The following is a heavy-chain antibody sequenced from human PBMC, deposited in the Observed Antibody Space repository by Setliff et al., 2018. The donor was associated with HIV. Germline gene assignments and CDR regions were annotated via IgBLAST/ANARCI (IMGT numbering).Heavy chain of an antibody. CDR3: ARDHHSGRGSNFPWYSEL. V-gene: IGHV1-18*01. CDR2: ITSYNGNT. J-gene: IGHJ2*01. CDR1: GYTFSNYG. Sequence: ASVKVSCKASGYTFSNYGITWVRQAPGQGLEWMGWITSYNGNTNYAKKFKGRVTMTTDTSTSIAYMELKSLRSEDTAVYYCARDHHSGRGSNFPWYSELWGRGTLVTVSS. D-gene: IGHD1-26*01.